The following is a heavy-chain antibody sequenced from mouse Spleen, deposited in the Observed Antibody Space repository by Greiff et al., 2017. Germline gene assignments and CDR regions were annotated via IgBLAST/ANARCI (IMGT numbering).Heavy chain of an antibody. CDR3: ARGTMITTDAY. CDR1: GYSITSGYY. J-gene: IGHJ3*01. D-gene: IGHD2-4*01. Sequence: EVQRVESGPGLVKPSQSLSLTCSVTGYSITSGYYWNWIRQFPGNKLEWMGYISYDDSNHYNPSLKNRISITRDTSKNQFFLKLNSVTTEDTATYYCARGTMITTDAYWGQGTLVTVSA. CDR2: ISYDDSN. V-gene: IGHV3-6*01.